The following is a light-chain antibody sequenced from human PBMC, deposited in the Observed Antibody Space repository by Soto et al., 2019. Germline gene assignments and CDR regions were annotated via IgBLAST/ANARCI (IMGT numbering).Light chain of an antibody. CDR2: GAS. CDR3: QQYGSSGT. Sequence: EIVLTQSPVTLSQSPGERATLSCRASQSVSNNYLAWYQQKPGQAPRLPIYGASNRATGIPDRFSGSGSGTDFTLTISRLEPEDFAVYYCQQYGSSGTFGQGTKVDIK. V-gene: IGKV3-20*01. CDR1: QSVSNNY. J-gene: IGKJ1*01.